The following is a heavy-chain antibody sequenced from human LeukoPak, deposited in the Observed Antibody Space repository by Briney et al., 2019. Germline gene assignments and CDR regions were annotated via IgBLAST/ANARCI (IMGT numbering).Heavy chain of an antibody. CDR3: AKEVRIAAAGFFDY. V-gene: IGHV1-46*01. J-gene: IGHJ4*02. D-gene: IGHD6-13*01. CDR2: INPSGGST. CDR1: GYTFTSYY. Sequence: ASVKVSCKASGYTFTSYYMHWVRQAPGQGLEWMGIINPSGGSTNYAQKLQGRVTMTRDTSTSTVYMELSSLRSEDTAVYYCAKEVRIAAAGFFDYWGQGTLVTISS.